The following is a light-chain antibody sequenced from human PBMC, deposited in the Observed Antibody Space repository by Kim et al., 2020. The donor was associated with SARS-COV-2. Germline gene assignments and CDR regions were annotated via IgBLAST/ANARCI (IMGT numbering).Light chain of an antibody. CDR1: QSISSY. J-gene: IGKJ1*01. CDR2: AAS. CDR3: QQSYSTPWT. V-gene: IGKV1-39*01. Sequence: ASLGDRVTITCRASQSISSYLNWYQQKPGKAPKLLIYAASSLQSGVPSRFSGSGSGTDFTLTISSLQPEDFATYYCQQSYSTPWTFGQGTKVDIK.